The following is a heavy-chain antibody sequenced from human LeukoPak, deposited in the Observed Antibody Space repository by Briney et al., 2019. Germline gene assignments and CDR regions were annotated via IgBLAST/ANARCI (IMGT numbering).Heavy chain of an antibody. J-gene: IGHJ4*02. CDR2: IYYSGST. CDR1: GGSIISYY. Sequence: SETLSLTCTVSGGSIISYYWSWIRQPPGKGLEWIGYIYYSGSTNYNPSLKSRVTISVDTSKNQFSLKLSSVSAADTAVYYCARGITIFGVVIPNRFDYWGQGTLVTVSS. CDR3: ARGITIFGVVIPNRFDY. D-gene: IGHD3-3*01. V-gene: IGHV4-59*01.